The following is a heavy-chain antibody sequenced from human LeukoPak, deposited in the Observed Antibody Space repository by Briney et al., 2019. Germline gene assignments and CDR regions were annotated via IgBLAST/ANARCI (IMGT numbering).Heavy chain of an antibody. CDR1: GYTFTSYY. CDR3: ARSLVTGTAQLEFDY. V-gene: IGHV1-46*01. CDR2: INPSGGST. J-gene: IGHJ4*02. Sequence: ASVKVSCKASGYTFTSYYMHWVRQAPGQGLEWMGIINPSGGSTSYAQKFQGRVTITADKSTSTAYMELSSLRSEDTAVYYCARSLVTGTAQLEFDYWGQGTLVTVSS. D-gene: IGHD1-20*01.